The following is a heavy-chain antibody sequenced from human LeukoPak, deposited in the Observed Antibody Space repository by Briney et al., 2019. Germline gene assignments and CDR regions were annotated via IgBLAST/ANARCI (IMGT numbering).Heavy chain of an antibody. CDR2: ISSSSYI. CDR3: ARGLSYYGSGSYYNGDY. D-gene: IGHD3-10*01. CDR1: GFTFSSYS. J-gene: IGHJ4*02. V-gene: IGHV3-21*01. Sequence: PGGSLRLSCAASGFTFSSYSMNWVRQAPGKGLEWVSSISSSSYIYYADSVKGRFTISRDNAKNSLYLQMNSLRAEDTAVYYCARGLSYYGSGSYYNGDYWGQGTLVTVSS.